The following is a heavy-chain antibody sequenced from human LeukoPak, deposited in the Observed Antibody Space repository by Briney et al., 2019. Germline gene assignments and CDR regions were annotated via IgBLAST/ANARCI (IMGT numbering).Heavy chain of an antibody. V-gene: IGHV3-15*01. CDR2: IKSKTDGGTT. CDR3: TTDDYGDYPLFDY. D-gene: IGHD4-17*01. J-gene: IGHJ4*02. Sequence: GGSLRLSCAAFGFTFSNAWMSWVRQAPGKGLEWVGRIKSKTDGGTTDYAAPVKGRFTISRDDSKNTLYLQMNSLKSEDTAVYYCTTDDYGDYPLFDYWGQGTLVTVSS. CDR1: GFTFSNAW.